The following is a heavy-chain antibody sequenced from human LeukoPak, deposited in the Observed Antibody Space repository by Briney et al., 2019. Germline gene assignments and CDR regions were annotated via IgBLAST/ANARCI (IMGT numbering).Heavy chain of an antibody. CDR2: ISGSGGST. CDR1: GFTFSSYA. V-gene: IGHV3-23*01. CDR3: ARDGGYCSGGSCYSHFDY. Sequence: GGSLRLSCAASGFTFSSYAMSWVREAPGEGLEWVSAISGSGGSTYYADSVKGRFAISRDNAKNPLYLQMNSLRAEDTAVYYRARDGGYCSGGSCYSHFDYWGQGTLVTVSS. J-gene: IGHJ4*02. D-gene: IGHD2-15*01.